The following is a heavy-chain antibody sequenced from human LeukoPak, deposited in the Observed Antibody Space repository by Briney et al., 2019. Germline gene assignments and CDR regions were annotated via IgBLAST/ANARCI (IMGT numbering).Heavy chain of an antibody. V-gene: IGHV3-33*06. CDR1: GFTFSSYG. CDR3: AKDLDDSVWGSRTDMIDY. D-gene: IGHD3-16*01. J-gene: IGHJ4*02. Sequence: GGSLRLXCASSGFTFSSYGMHWVRQAPGKGLEWVAVIWYDGSNKYYADSVKGRFTISRDNSKNTLYLQMNSLRAEDTAVYYCAKDLDDSVWGSRTDMIDYWGQGTLVTVSS. CDR2: IWYDGSNK.